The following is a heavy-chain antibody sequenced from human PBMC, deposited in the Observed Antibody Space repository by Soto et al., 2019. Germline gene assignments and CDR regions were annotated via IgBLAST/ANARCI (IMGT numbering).Heavy chain of an antibody. D-gene: IGHD2-2*01. V-gene: IGHV4-39*01. Sequence: PSETLSLTCTVSGCSISSSSYYWGWIRQPPGKGLEWIGSIYYSGSTYYNPSLKSRVTISVDTSKNQFSLKLSSVTAADTAVYYCARSGSVVVVPAAMYDYWGQGTLVTVSS. CDR1: GCSISSSSYY. J-gene: IGHJ4*02. CDR2: IYYSGST. CDR3: ARSGSVVVVPAAMYDY.